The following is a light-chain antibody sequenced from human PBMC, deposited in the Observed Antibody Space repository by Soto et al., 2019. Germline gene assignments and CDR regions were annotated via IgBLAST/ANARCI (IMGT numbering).Light chain of an antibody. V-gene: IGKV1-33*01. J-gene: IGKJ4*01. CDR2: DAS. CDR1: HHIGNY. Sequence: DIQMTQSPSSLSASVGDRVTLTCRASHHIGNYLNWYQQKPGEAPKLLIYDASDLQTGVPWRFSGGGYGTDFTFTITSLQPEDFATYFCQQYDSLPLTFGGGTKVDIK. CDR3: QQYDSLPLT.